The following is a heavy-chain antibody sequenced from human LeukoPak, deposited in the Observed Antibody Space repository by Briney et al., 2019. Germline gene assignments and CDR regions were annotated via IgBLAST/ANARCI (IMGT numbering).Heavy chain of an antibody. D-gene: IGHD3-9*01. V-gene: IGHV1-18*01. Sequence: ASVKVSCKASDYTFTSYGISWVRQAPGQGLEWMGWISAYNGNTNYAQKLQGRVTMTTDTSTSQAYMELRSLRSDDTAVYYCARVERYFDWLMGKADYWGQGALVTVSS. CDR2: ISAYNGNT. CDR1: DYTFTSYG. J-gene: IGHJ4*02. CDR3: ARVERYFDWLMGKADY.